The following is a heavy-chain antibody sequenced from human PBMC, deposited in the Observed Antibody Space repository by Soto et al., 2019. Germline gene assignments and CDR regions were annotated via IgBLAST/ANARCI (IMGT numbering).Heavy chain of an antibody. CDR3: AKDRVRYDFWSGYYPADY. J-gene: IGHJ4*02. CDR1: GFTFSSYG. V-gene: IGHV3-30*18. D-gene: IGHD3-3*01. CDR2: ISYDGSNK. Sequence: GGSLRLSCAASGFTFSSYGMHLVRQAPGKGLEWVAVISYDGSNKYYADSVKGRFTISRDNSKNTLYLQMNSLRAEDTAVYYCAKDRVRYDFWSGYYPADYWGQGTLVTVSS.